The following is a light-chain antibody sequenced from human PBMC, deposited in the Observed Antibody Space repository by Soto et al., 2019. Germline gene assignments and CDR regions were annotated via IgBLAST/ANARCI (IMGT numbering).Light chain of an antibody. CDR3: ATWDDSLSGPV. CDR2: RNI. CDR1: SSDVGIYNY. J-gene: IGLJ7*01. Sequence: QSALTQPASVSGSPGQSIAISCTGSSSDVGIYNYVSWYQQHPGKVPKLLIYRNIARPSGVPDRFSGSKSGTSASLAISGLRSEDEADYYCATWDDSLSGPVFGGGTQLTVL. V-gene: IGLV1-47*01.